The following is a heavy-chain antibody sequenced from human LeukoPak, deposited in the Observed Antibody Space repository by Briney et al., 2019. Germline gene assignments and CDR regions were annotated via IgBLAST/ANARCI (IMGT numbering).Heavy chain of an antibody. J-gene: IGHJ4*02. D-gene: IGHD4-17*01. Sequence: SGGSLRLSCAASGFTFSTYATTWVRQAPGKGLEWVSVIRGSGGNTYYADSVKGRFTISRDNSKNTLYLQMNSLRAEDTAVYYCAKDLYGDYGGIDYWGQGTLVTVSS. V-gene: IGHV3-23*01. CDR3: AKDLYGDYGGIDY. CDR2: IRGSGGNT. CDR1: GFTFSTYA.